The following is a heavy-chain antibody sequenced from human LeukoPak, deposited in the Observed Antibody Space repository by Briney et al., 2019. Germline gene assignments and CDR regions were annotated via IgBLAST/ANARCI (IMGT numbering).Heavy chain of an antibody. CDR3: ASLGSWLYSYGSLPRDY. D-gene: IGHD5-18*01. V-gene: IGHV4-39*07. CDR1: GGSISSSRYY. CDR2: IYYSGST. J-gene: IGHJ4*02. Sequence: SETLSLTCTVSGGSISSSRYYWGWIRQPPGKGLEWIGSIYYSGSTYYNPSLKSRVTISVDTSKNQFSLKMSSVTAADAAMYYCASLGSWLYSYGSLPRDYWGQGTLVTVSS.